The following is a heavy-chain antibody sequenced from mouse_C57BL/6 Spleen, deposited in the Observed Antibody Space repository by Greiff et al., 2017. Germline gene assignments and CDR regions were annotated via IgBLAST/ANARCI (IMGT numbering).Heavy chain of an antibody. V-gene: IGHV6-6*01. D-gene: IGHD2-4*01. Sequence: EVKLVESGGGLVQPGGSMKLSCAASGFTFSDAWMDWVRQSPEKGLEWVAEIRNKANNHATYYAESVKGRLTISRDDSKSSVYLQMNSLRAEDTGIYYCTRDYLPYWYFDVWGTGTTVTVSS. CDR2: IRNKANNHAT. CDR3: TRDYLPYWYFDV. J-gene: IGHJ1*03. CDR1: GFTFSDAW.